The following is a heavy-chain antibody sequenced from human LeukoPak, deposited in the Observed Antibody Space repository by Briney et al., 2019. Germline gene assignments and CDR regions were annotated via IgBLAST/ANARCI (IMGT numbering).Heavy chain of an antibody. CDR3: ARGEAAGIISVYFQH. J-gene: IGHJ1*01. CDR1: GFTFSSYN. Sequence: GGSLRLSCAASGFTFSSYNMNWVRQAPGKGLEWVSFISSSSSYIYYADSVKGRFTISRDNAKNSLYLQMNSLRGEDTAVYYYARGEAAGIISVYFQHWGQGILVTVSS. D-gene: IGHD6-13*01. V-gene: IGHV3-21*01. CDR2: ISSSSSYI.